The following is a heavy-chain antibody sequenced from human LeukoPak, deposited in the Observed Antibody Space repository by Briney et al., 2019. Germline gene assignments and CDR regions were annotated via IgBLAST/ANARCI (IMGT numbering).Heavy chain of an antibody. J-gene: IGHJ5*02. V-gene: IGHV3-53*01. CDR3: ANYYYDKSGYKT. CDR2: IYSGGST. CDR1: GFTVSSNY. D-gene: IGHD3-22*01. Sequence: VGSLRLSCAASGFTVSSNYMSWVRQAPGKGLEWVSVIYSGGSTYYADSVKGRFTISRDNSKNTLYLQMNSLRAEDTAVFYCANYYYDKSGYKTWGQGTLVTVSS.